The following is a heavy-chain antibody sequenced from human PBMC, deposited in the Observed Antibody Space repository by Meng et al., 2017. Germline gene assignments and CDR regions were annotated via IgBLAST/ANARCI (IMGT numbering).Heavy chain of an antibody. CDR3: VRGGFRQWLVRGKNY. CDR1: GFTFSNSD. Sequence: GESLKISCAASGFTFSNSDMNWVRQAPGKGLEWVSGVSWNGSRTHYADSVKGRFIISRDNSRNFLYQQMNSLRPEDMAVYYCVRGGFRQWLVRGKNYWGQGTLVPSPQ. D-gene: IGHD6-19*01. J-gene: IGHJ4*02. V-gene: IGHV3-19*01. CDR2: VSWNGSRT.